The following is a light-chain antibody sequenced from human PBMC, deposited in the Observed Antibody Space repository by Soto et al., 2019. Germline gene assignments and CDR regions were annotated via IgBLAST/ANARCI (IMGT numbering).Light chain of an antibody. J-gene: IGKJ1*01. V-gene: IGKV3-20*01. CDR2: GAS. Sequence: EIVLTQSPGTLSLSPGERATLSCRASQSVSSSYLAWYQQKPGQAPRLLLYGASSRATGIPDRFSGSGSEPDFTLTISILEPEDIAVYYCQQYGSSPWTFGQGTKVEIK. CDR3: QQYGSSPWT. CDR1: QSVSSSY.